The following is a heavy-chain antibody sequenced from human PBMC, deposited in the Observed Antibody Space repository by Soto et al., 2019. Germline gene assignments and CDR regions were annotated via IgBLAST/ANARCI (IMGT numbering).Heavy chain of an antibody. V-gene: IGHV3-53*01. J-gene: IGHJ4*03. CDR1: GFSVSSNY. Sequence: QAGGSLRLSCAASGFSVSSNYMTWVRQAPGKGLEWVSLLYTGGSTEYADSVKGRFTISRDNSGNMLYLQMNSLRAEDTAVYYCARMTGGWYEDYWGHGSLVTVSS. D-gene: IGHD6-19*01. CDR2: LYTGGST. CDR3: ARMTGGWYEDY.